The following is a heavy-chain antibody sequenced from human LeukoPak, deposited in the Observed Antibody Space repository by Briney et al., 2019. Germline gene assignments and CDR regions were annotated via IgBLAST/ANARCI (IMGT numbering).Heavy chain of an antibody. V-gene: IGHV3-11*04. CDR2: ISSSGSTI. CDR1: GFTFSDYY. Sequence: GGSLRLSCAASGFTFSDYYMSWIRQAPGKGLEWVSYISSSGSTIYYADSVKGRFTISRDNARNSLYLQMNSLRAEDTAVYYCGRAPLDYTSYMAVGEKGPTAT. CDR3: GRAPLDYTSYMAV. J-gene: IGHJ6*03.